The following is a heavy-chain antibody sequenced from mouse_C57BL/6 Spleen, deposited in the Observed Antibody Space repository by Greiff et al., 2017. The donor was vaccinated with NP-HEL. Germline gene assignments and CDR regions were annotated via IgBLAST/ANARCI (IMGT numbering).Heavy chain of an antibody. D-gene: IGHD6-2*01. CDR1: GFTFSDYG. CDR2: ISSGSSTI. J-gene: IGHJ4*01. Sequence: EVKLMESGGGLVKPGGSLKLSCAASGFTFSDYGMHWVRQAPEKGLEWVAYISSGSSTIYYADTVKGRFTISRDNAKNTLFLQMTSLRSEDTAMYYCARGLTGGFYAMDYWGQGTSVTVSS. CDR3: ARGLTGGFYAMDY. V-gene: IGHV5-17*01.